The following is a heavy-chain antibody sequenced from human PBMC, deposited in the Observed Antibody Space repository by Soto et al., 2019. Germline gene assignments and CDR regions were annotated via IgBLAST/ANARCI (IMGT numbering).Heavy chain of an antibody. CDR3: AQDDDDSSAYYYGDYFDY. CDR2: ISGSGGST. V-gene: IGHV3-23*01. Sequence: GGSLRLSCAASGFTFSSYAMSWVRQAPGKGLEWVSAISGSGGSTYYADSVKGRFTISRDNSKNTLYLQMNSLRAEDTAVYYCAQDDDDSSAYYYGDYFDYCGQRTLVPVSS. D-gene: IGHD3-22*01. CDR1: GFTFSSYA. J-gene: IGHJ4*02.